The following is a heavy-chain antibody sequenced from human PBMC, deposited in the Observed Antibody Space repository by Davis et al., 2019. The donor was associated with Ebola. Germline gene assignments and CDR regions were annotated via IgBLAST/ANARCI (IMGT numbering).Heavy chain of an antibody. CDR2: ISATGADI. CDR1: GFTFSNYA. CDR3: ARDPGSSSFDY. J-gene: IGHJ4*02. V-gene: IGHV3-23*01. D-gene: IGHD6-6*01. Sequence: GESLKISCAASGFTFSNYAMSWVRQAPGGGLEWVAGISATGADIKYAVSVKGRFIVSRDNSKNTLSLQMNSLRGEDTAVYYCARDPGSSSFDYWARDPWSLSPQ.